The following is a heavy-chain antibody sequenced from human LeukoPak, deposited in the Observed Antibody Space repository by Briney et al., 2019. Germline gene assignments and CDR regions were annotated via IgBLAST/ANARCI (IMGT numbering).Heavy chain of an antibody. Sequence: SETLSLTCSVSDDSITMYYWTWIRQPPGKGLEWIGYVDHTGSTNFNPSLNGRVSISRDTTKNLFSLRLRSVTAADTAVYYCAREANEATFDYWGQGTLVTVSS. CDR2: VDHTGST. CDR1: DDSITMYY. V-gene: IGHV4-59*01. CDR3: AREANEATFDY. J-gene: IGHJ4*02. D-gene: IGHD2-8*01.